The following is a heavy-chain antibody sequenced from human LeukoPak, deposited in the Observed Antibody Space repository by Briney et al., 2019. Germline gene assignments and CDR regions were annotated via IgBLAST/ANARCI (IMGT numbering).Heavy chain of an antibody. CDR1: GGSISSYY. CDR3: ARARTPYYYDSLDAFDI. D-gene: IGHD3-22*01. V-gene: IGHV4-59*01. CDR2: IYYSGST. Sequence: SETLSLTCTVSGGSISSYYWSWFRQPPGKGLEWIGYIYYSGSTNYNPSLKSRVTISVDTSKNQFSLKLSSVTAADTAVYYCARARTPYYYDSLDAFDIWGQGTTVTVSS. J-gene: IGHJ3*02.